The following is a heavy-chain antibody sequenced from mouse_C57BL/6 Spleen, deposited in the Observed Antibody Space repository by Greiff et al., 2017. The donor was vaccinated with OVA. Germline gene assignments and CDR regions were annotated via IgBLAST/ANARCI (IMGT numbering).Heavy chain of an antibody. CDR3: TRVTSYYYAMDY. J-gene: IGHJ4*01. V-gene: IGHV6-6*01. D-gene: IGHD2-12*01. CDR2: IRNKANNHAT. Sequence: EVKLQESGGGLVQPGGSMKLSCAASGFTFSDAWMDWVRQSPEKGLEWVAEIRNKANNHATYYAESVKGRFTISRDDSKSSVYLQMNSLRAEDTGIYYCTRVTSYYYAMDYWGQGTSVTVSS. CDR1: GFTFSDAW.